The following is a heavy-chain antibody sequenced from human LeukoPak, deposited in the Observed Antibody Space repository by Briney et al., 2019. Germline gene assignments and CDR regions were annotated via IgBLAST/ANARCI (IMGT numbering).Heavy chain of an antibody. D-gene: IGHD6-6*01. J-gene: IGHJ4*02. CDR1: GGTFSSYA. Sequence: ASVKVSCKASGGTFSSYAISWVRQAPGQGLEWMGGIIPIFGTANYAQKFQGRVTITTDESTSTAYMELSSLRSEDTAVYYCATEEYSSSPGRYYFDYWGQGALVTVSS. V-gene: IGHV1-69*05. CDR3: ATEEYSSSPGRYYFDY. CDR2: IIPIFGTA.